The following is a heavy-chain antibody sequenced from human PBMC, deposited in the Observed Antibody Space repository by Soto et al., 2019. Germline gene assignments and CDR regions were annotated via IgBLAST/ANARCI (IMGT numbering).Heavy chain of an antibody. Sequence: ASVKVSCKASGYTFTGYFIHWVRQAPGQGLEWMGWLDPNSGGTKYAQNFQGRVTMTRDTSISTAYMEVSRLKSDDTAVYYCGIRWLHDAFDIWGRGTKVTVSS. CDR2: LDPNSGGT. D-gene: IGHD5-12*01. CDR1: GYTFTGYF. J-gene: IGHJ3*02. V-gene: IGHV1-2*02. CDR3: GIRWLHDAFDI.